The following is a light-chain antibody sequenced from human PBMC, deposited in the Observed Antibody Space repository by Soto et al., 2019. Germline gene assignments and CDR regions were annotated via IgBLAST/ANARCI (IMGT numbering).Light chain of an antibody. J-gene: IGKJ1*01. CDR1: QRISND. CDR3: QQYNNWPPWT. CDR2: DAS. V-gene: IGKV3-15*01. Sequence: EVLMTQSPATLAVSPWERVILSCRASQRISNDLAWYQQKAGQAPRLLIYDASTRATGTPARFSGSGSGTEFTLTISSLQSEDFAVYFCQQYNNWPPWTFGQGTKVDIK.